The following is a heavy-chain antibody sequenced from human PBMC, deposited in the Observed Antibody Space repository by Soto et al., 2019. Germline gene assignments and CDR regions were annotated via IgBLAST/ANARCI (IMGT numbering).Heavy chain of an antibody. CDR2: IYYSGST. J-gene: IGHJ1*01. CDR3: ARDRTSWQLSD. Sequence: PSEGQVLSCTFSGGFISSYYWRVFRQPPGKGLEWIGYIYYSGSTNYHPSLQSRVTISADTSKTQFYLKLSSVTAADTAVYDCARDRTSWQLSDWGQGTLGTFYS. V-gene: IGHV4-59*01. CDR1: GGFISSYY. D-gene: IGHD5-18*01.